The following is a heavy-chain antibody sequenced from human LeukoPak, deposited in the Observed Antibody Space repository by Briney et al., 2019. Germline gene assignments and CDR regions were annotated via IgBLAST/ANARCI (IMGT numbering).Heavy chain of an antibody. J-gene: IGHJ4*02. Sequence: GGSLRLSCAASGFTVSNNYMIWVRQAPGKGLEWVSLFHTGGETEYADSVKGRFTMSRDTSQNTVSLHMNSLRAEDSAVYYCARGFAPAYNLGVFDYWGQGTLVTLST. V-gene: IGHV3-53*01. CDR2: FHTGGET. CDR3: ARGFAPAYNLGVFDY. D-gene: IGHD5-24*01. CDR1: GFTVSNNY.